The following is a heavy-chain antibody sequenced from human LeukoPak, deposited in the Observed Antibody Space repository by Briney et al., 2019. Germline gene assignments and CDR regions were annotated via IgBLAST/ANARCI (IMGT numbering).Heavy chain of an antibody. Sequence: GGSLRLSCAASGFTFSDYYMSWIRQAPGKGLEWVSYISSSGSAIYYADYVKGRFTISRDNAKNSLYLQMNSLRAEDTAVYYGARARYSSSWYDYWGQGTLVTVSS. J-gene: IGHJ4*02. CDR1: GFTFSDYY. D-gene: IGHD6-13*01. V-gene: IGHV3-11*01. CDR3: ARARYSSSWYDY. CDR2: ISSSGSAI.